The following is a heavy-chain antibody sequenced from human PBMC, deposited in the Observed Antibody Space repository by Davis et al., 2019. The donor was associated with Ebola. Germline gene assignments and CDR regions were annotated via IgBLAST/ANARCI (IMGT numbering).Heavy chain of an antibody. CDR2: IIPILGIA. Sequence: SVKVSCKASGGTFSSYTISWVRQAPGHGLEWMGRIIPILGIANYAQKFQGRVTITADKSTSTAYMELSSLRSEDTAVYYCASYSNSPGTGMDVWGQGTTVTVSS. CDR3: ASYSNSPGTGMDV. CDR1: GGTFSSYT. J-gene: IGHJ6*02. D-gene: IGHD4-11*01. V-gene: IGHV1-69*02.